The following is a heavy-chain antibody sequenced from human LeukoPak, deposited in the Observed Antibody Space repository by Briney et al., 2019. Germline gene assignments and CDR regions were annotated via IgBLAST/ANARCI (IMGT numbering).Heavy chain of an antibody. Sequence: GESLRISCKGSRYSFADYWIGWVRQMPGKGLEWMGIIYPGDSDTRYSPSFQGQVTISADKSINTAYLQWSGLKASDTAMYYCARLDYLLLAFDIWGQGTMVTVSS. V-gene: IGHV5-51*01. J-gene: IGHJ3*02. D-gene: IGHD4-11*01. CDR2: IYPGDSDT. CDR3: ARLDYLLLAFDI. CDR1: RYSFADYW.